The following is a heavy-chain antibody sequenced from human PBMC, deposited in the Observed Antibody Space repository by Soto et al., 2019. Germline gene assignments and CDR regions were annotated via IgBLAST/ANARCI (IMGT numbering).Heavy chain of an antibody. D-gene: IGHD4-17*01. J-gene: IGHJ3*02. CDR3: ARELRHKRAFDI. CDR1: GYTFTSYC. CDR2: ISAYNGNT. Sequence: ASVKVSCKASGYTFTSYCISWVRQAPGQGLEWMGWISAYNGNTNYAQKLQGRVTMTTDTSTSTAYMELRSLRSDDTAVYYCARELRHKRAFDIWGQGTMVTVSS. V-gene: IGHV1-18*01.